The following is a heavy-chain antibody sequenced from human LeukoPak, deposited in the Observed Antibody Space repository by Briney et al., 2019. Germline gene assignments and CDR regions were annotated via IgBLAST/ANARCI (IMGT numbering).Heavy chain of an antibody. D-gene: IGHD4-11*01. CDR3: ARGSNDYSNYLY. CDR1: GGSISSGSYS. J-gene: IGHJ4*02. CDR2: IYNSGST. Sequence: SQTLSLTCAVSGGSISSGSYSWSWIRQPPGKGLEWIGYIYNSGSTYYNPSLKSRVTISIDTSKNQFSLKLSSVTAADTAVYYCARGSNDYSNYLYWGQGTLVTVSS. V-gene: IGHV4-30-4*07.